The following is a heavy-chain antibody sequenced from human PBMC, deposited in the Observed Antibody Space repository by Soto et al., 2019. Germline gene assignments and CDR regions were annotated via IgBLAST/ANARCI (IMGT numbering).Heavy chain of an antibody. D-gene: IGHD1-26*01. CDR1: GFSVSTNY. CDR3: ARGSGSLYYFDF. V-gene: IGHV3-53*01. J-gene: IGHJ4*02. Sequence: GSLRLSCAASGFSVSTNYMTWVRQAPGKGLEWVSVIYSGGSTYYADSVKGRFTISRDNSKNTLHLQMNSLRAEDTAVYYCARGSGSLYYFDFWGRGTLVTVSS. CDR2: IYSGGST.